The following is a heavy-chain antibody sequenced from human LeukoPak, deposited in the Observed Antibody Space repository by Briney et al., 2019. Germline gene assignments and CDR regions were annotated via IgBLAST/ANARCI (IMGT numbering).Heavy chain of an antibody. CDR2: IYSAGNT. CDR3: ARGGIGFDP. J-gene: IGHJ5*02. Sequence: GGSLRLSCRASGFTVSGSYMSWVRQAPGEGLEWVSVIYSAGNTHYADSVKGRFTISRDNSENTLYLQMNSLRSEDTAVYYCARGGIGFDPWGQGTLVTVSS. CDR1: GFTVSGSY. V-gene: IGHV3-53*05. D-gene: IGHD1-1*01.